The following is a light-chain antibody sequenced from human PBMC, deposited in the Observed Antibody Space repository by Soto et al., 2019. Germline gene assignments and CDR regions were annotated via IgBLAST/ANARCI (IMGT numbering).Light chain of an antibody. V-gene: IGKV1-9*01. CDR1: QGIYTY. CDR3: HQLNSYPYT. CDR2: TAS. J-gene: IGKJ2*01. Sequence: IQLTQSPSSLSASVGDRVTITCRASQGIYTYLAWYQQKPGKAPNLLIYTASTLHSGVPSRFSGSGSGTDFTLTISSLQPEDFATYYCHQLNSYPYTFGQGTKLEIK.